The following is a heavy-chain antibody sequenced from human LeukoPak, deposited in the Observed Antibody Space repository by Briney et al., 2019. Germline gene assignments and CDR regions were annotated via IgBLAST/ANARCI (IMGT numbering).Heavy chain of an antibody. CDR1: GFTFSSYA. J-gene: IGHJ4*02. CDR3: AKSGVAARPPPTNFDY. D-gene: IGHD6-6*01. CDR2: ISGSGGST. V-gene: IGHV3-23*01. Sequence: GGSLRLSCAASGFTFSSYAMHWVRQAPGKGLEWVSGISGSGGSTYYADSVKGRFTISRDNSKNTQYLQMNSLRAEDTAVYYCAKSGVAARPPPTNFDYWGQGTLVTVSS.